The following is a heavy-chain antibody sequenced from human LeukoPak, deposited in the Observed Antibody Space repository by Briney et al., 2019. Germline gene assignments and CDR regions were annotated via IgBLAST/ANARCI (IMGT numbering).Heavy chain of an antibody. D-gene: IGHD6-13*01. Sequence: GGSQRLSCAASGFTFSNYGMHWVRQAPGKGLEGVAVIWHDGSNKYYADSVKGRFTISRDDSKNTLYLQMNSLRDDDTAVYFCARTSGIAAAGMLDYWGQGTLVTVSS. CDR1: GFTFSNYG. V-gene: IGHV3-33*01. CDR3: ARTSGIAAAGMLDY. CDR2: IWHDGSNK. J-gene: IGHJ4*02.